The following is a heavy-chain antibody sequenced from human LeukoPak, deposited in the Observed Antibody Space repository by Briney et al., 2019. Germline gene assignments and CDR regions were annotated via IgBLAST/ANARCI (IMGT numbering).Heavy chain of an antibody. CDR3: AREVPDSSGY. CDR1: GFTFSSYS. CDR2: ISSSSSTI. V-gene: IGHV3-48*01. D-gene: IGHD3-22*01. J-gene: IGHJ4*02. Sequence: GGSVRLSCAASGFTFSSYSMNWVRQAPGKGLEWVSYISSSSSTIYYADSVKGRFTISRDNAKNSLYLQMNSLRAEDTAVYYCAREVPDSSGYWGQGTLVTVSS.